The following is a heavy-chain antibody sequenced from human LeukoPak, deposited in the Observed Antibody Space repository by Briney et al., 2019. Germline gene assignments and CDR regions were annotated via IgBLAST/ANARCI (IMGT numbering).Heavy chain of an antibody. Sequence: GGSLRLSCAASGFTVSSNYMSWVRQAPGKGLEWVSVIYSGGSTYYADSVKGRFTISRDNSKNTLYLQINSLRAEDTAVYYCASVTTRNYYYYYGMDVWGQGTTVTVSS. CDR2: IYSGGST. J-gene: IGHJ6*02. CDR1: GFTVSSNY. CDR3: ASVTTRNYYYYYGMDV. V-gene: IGHV3-66*01. D-gene: IGHD4-11*01.